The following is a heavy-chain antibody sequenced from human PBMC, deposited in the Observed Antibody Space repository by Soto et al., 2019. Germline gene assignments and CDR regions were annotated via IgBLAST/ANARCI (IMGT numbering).Heavy chain of an antibody. CDR3: ARYTSSWTFNY. D-gene: IGHD6-13*01. CDR1: GYIFTNYG. V-gene: IGHV1-18*01. CDR2: ISAYNGNT. Sequence: QVQLVQSGAEVKTPGASVKVSCKASGYIFTNYGISWVRQAPGQGLEWMGWISAYNGNTNYAQKFQGKVTMTTVTSTTTAYMDLRSLRSDDTAVYSCARYTSSWTFNYWGQGTLVTVSS. J-gene: IGHJ4*02.